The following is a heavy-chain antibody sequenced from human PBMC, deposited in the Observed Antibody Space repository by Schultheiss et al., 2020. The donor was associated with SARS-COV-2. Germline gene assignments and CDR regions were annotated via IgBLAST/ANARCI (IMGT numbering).Heavy chain of an antibody. CDR3: ARGHGMDV. J-gene: IGHJ6*02. Sequence: GGSLRLSCAASGFTFSSYAMSWVRQAPGKGLEWVSYISISSTIYYADSVKGRFTISRDNAKNSLYLQMNSLRAEETAVYYCARGHGMDVWGQGTTVTVSS. CDR2: ISISSTI. CDR1: GFTFSSYA. V-gene: IGHV3-48*01.